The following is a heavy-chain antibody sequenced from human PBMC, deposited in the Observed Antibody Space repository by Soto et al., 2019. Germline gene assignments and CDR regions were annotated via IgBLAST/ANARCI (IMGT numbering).Heavy chain of an antibody. Sequence: LRLSCGASGVTFSSYGMHWVRQAPCKGLEWVAVISYDGSNKYYADSVKGRFTISRDNSKNTLYLQMNSLRAEDTAVYYCAKAKYSSTLMDYWGQGTLVTVSS. CDR3: AKAKYSSTLMDY. CDR1: GVTFSSYG. CDR2: ISYDGSNK. D-gene: IGHD6-13*01. V-gene: IGHV3-30*18. J-gene: IGHJ4*02.